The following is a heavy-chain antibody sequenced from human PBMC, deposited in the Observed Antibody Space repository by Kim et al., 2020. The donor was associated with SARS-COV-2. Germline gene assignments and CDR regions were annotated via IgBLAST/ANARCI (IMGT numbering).Heavy chain of an antibody. CDR3: ARVGSTVAAGSIDY. J-gene: IGHJ4*02. D-gene: IGHD6-13*01. Sequence: AEPVQGPLTTARDNAKNSLYLQMNSLRAEDTAVYYCARVGSTVAAGSIDYWGQGTLVTVSS. V-gene: IGHV3-11*01.